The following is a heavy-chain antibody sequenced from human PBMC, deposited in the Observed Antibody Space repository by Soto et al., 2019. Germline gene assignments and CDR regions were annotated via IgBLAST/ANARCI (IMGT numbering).Heavy chain of an antibody. J-gene: IGHJ6*02. CDR3: SRVHGDPFLEWTGMDV. CDR1: GGSISSSNW. D-gene: IGHD3-3*02. CDR2: IYHSGST. Sequence: SENLPLTCAVSGGSISSSNWRSWVRQPPGKGLEWIGEIYHSGSTNYNPSLKSRVTISVDKSKNQFSLKLSSVTAADTAVYYCSRVHGDPFLEWTGMDVWCQCTTVT. V-gene: IGHV4-4*02.